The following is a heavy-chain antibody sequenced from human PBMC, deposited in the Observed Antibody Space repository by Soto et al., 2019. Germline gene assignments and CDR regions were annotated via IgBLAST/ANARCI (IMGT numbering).Heavy chain of an antibody. CDR3: ARKGSGSSGYKGLQGGMDV. CDR2: INPSGGST. D-gene: IGHD3-22*01. CDR1: GYSFTSYY. Sequence: EXSVKVSCKASGYSFTSYYMHWVRQAPGQGLEWMGIINPSGGSTSYAQKFQGRVTMTRDTSTSTVYMELSSLRSEDTAVYYCARKGSGSSGYKGLQGGMDVWGQGTTVTVSS. V-gene: IGHV1-46*01. J-gene: IGHJ6*02.